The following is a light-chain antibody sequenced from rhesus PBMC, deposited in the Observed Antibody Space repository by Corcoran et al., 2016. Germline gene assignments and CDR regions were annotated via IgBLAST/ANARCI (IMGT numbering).Light chain of an antibody. CDR3: VQGTHWPYS. CDR1: QSLVHSDGKIY. V-gene: IGKV2S9*01. CDR2: QVS. J-gene: IGKJ2*01. Sequence: DVVMTQSPLSLPVTPGQPASISCRSSQSLVHSDGKIYLNWLQQKPGQPPRRIIYQVSNRDSGVPDRLSGSGAGTVFTLKISSVKDEDVGFYYCVQGTHWPYSFGQGTKVEIK.